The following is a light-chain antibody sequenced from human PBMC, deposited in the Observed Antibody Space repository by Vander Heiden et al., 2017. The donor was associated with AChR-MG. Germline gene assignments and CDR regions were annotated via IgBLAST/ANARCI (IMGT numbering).Light chain of an antibody. CDR1: GGSIASNY. CDR2: EDN. V-gene: IGLV6-57*03. Sequence: NFVLTQPHSVLESPGKTVTISCTRSGGSIASNYVQWYQQRPGSAPTTVIFEDNHRPSGVPDRFSGSIDSSSNSASLIISGLKTEDEADYYCQSYDDTNHGVFGGGTKLTVL. J-gene: IGLJ2*01. CDR3: QSYDDTNHGV.